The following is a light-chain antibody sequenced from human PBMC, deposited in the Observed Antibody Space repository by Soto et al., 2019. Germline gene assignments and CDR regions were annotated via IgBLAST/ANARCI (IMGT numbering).Light chain of an antibody. Sequence: DIQMTQSPSTLSASVGDRVTITCRASQSISDWLAWYQQKPGKAPKLLMYMTSILESGFPSRFSGSGSGTEFTLTISNLQPDDFATYYCQHYDVYSTFGQGTKVDIK. V-gene: IGKV1-5*03. J-gene: IGKJ1*01. CDR1: QSISDW. CDR2: MTS. CDR3: QHYDVYST.